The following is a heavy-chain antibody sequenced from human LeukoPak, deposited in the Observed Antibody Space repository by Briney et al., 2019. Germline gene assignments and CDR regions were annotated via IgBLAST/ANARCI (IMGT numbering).Heavy chain of an antibody. CDR1: GFAFSDYS. CDR3: ARGRERAYTDFDY. D-gene: IGHD4-11*01. J-gene: IGHJ4*02. Sequence: GGSLRLSCAASGFAFSDYSMNWVRQAPGKGLEWLSYISSGSSTIYYADSVKGRFTISRDNAKHSLYLQMNSLRDEDTAVYYCARGRERAYTDFDYWGQGTLVTVSS. V-gene: IGHV3-48*02. CDR2: ISSGSSTI.